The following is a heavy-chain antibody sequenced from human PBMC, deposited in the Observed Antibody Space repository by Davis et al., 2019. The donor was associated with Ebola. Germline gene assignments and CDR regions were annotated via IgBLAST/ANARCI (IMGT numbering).Heavy chain of an antibody. J-gene: IGHJ6*04. Sequence: GESLKISCAASGFTFSSYSMNWVRQAPGKGLEWVSYISSSASHIYYADSVKGRFTISRDNAKNSLYLQMNSLRAEDTGVYYCARDLGFDILTGYTRNYQYYGMDVWGKGTTVTVSS. CDR3: ARDLGFDILTGYTRNYQYYGMDV. V-gene: IGHV3-21*01. CDR1: GFTFSSYS. CDR2: ISSSASHI. D-gene: IGHD3-9*01.